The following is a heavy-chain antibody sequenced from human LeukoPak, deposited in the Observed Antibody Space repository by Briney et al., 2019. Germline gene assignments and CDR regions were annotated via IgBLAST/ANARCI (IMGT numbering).Heavy chain of an antibody. D-gene: IGHD3-22*01. J-gene: IGHJ5*02. V-gene: IGHV4-59*01. CDR3: ARELYDSSGYYNL. CDR1: GGSISSYY. Sequence: SETLSLTCTVSGGSISSYYWSWIRQPPGKGLEWIGYIYYSGSTNYNPSLKSRVTISVDTSKNQFSLKLSSVTAADTVVYYCARELYDSSGYYNLWGQGTLVTVSS. CDR2: IYYSGST.